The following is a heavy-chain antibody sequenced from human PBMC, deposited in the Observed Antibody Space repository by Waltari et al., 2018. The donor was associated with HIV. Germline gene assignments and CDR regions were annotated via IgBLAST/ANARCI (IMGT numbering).Heavy chain of an antibody. CDR3: ARDCVVYCSSFSNYGMDV. Sequence: QVQLQESGPGLVKPSQTLSLTCTVSGGSISSGGYYWSWIRQHPGKGLEWIGYIYYMGSTYYNPSLKSRVTRSVDTSKNQFSLKLSSVTAADTAVYYCARDCVVYCSSFSNYGMDVWGQGTTVTVSS. V-gene: IGHV4-31*03. J-gene: IGHJ6*02. CDR2: IYYMGST. D-gene: IGHD2-2*01. CDR1: GGSISSGGYY.